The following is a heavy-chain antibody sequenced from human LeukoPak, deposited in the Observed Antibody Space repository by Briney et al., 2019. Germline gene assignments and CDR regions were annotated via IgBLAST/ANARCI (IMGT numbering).Heavy chain of an antibody. V-gene: IGHV3-23*01. Sequence: GGSLRLSCAASGFTFSSYAMSWVRQAPGKGLEWVSAISGSGDSVYYADSVKGRFTISRDNFKSTLYLQMNSLRAEDTAVYYCAKDTRSTYYGALDIWGQGTMVTVSS. CDR3: AKDTRSTYYGALDI. CDR1: GFTFSSYA. J-gene: IGHJ3*02. D-gene: IGHD3-22*01. CDR2: ISGSGDSV.